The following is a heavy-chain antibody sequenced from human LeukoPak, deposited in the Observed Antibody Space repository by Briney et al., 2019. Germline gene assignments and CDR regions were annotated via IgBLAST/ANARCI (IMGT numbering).Heavy chain of an antibody. D-gene: IGHD3-22*01. V-gene: IGHV4-39*01. CDR1: GGFISSSSFY. CDR2: FSSSGTT. Sequence: SETLSLTCTVSGGFISSSSFYWGWIRQSPWKGLEWIGSFSSSGTTYYNPSLKSRVTISVDTSKKQFSLILRSVSAADTAVYYCVAGSGYYYDYWGQGTQVTVSP. J-gene: IGHJ4*02. CDR3: VAGSGYYYDY.